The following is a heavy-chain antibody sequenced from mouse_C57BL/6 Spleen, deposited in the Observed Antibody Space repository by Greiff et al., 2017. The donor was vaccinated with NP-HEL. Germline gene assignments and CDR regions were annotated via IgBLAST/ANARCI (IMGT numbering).Heavy chain of an antibody. CDR1: GYTFTTYP. D-gene: IGHD1-1*01. J-gene: IGHJ1*03. CDR3: ARNHYYGSSYGYFDV. CDR2: FHPYNDDT. V-gene: IGHV1-47*01. Sequence: VQLQQSGAELVKPGASVKMSCKASGYTFTTYPIEWMKQNPGKSLEWIGNFHPYNDDTKYNEKFKGKATLTVEKSSSTVYLELSRLTSDDSAVYYCARNHYYGSSYGYFDVWGTGTTVTVSS.